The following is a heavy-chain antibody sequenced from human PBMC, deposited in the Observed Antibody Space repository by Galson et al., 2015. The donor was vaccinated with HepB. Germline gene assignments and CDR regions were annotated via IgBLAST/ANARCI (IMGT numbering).Heavy chain of an antibody. D-gene: IGHD2-2*01. CDR3: AKDGGYCSNNNCHDNWFDP. CDR2: IRYDGNFE. J-gene: IGHJ5*02. Sequence: SLRLSCAASGFTFSSYGMHWVRQAPGKGLEWVAFIRYDGNFEYYADSVKGRFTISRDNSENTLYLQMNSLRAEDTAVYYCAKDGGYCSNNNCHDNWFDPWGQGILVTVSS. CDR1: GFTFSSYG. V-gene: IGHV3-30*02.